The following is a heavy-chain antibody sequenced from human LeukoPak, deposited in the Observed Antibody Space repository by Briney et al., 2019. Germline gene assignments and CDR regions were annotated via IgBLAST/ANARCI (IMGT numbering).Heavy chain of an antibody. D-gene: IGHD3-3*01. CDR3: ACLQYYDPYFDY. CDR1: GGSISSSSYY. J-gene: IGHJ4*02. CDR2: SYYSGST. Sequence: PSETLSLTCTVSGGSISSSSYYWGWVRQPPGKGLEWIGSSYYSGSTYYNPSLKSRVTISVDTSKNQFSLKLSSVTAADTAVYYCACLQYYDPYFDYWGQGTLVTVSS. V-gene: IGHV4-39*01.